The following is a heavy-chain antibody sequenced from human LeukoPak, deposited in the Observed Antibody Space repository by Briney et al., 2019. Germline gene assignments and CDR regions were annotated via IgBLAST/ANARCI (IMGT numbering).Heavy chain of an antibody. Sequence: ASVKVSCKASGYTFTSYYMHWVRQAPGQGLEWMGIINPSGGSTSYAQKFQGRVTMTRDTSTSTVHMELSSLRSEDTAVYYCARDSHYYESSGYNQGDFDYWGQGTLVTVSS. D-gene: IGHD3-22*01. J-gene: IGHJ4*02. CDR1: GYTFTSYY. CDR3: ARDSHYYESSGYNQGDFDY. CDR2: INPSGGST. V-gene: IGHV1-46*01.